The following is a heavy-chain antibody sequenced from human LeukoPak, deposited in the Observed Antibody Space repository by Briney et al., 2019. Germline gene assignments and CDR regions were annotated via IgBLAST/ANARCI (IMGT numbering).Heavy chain of an antibody. D-gene: IGHD5-12*01. V-gene: IGHV3-48*04. CDR2: ISSSGSTI. Sequence: PGGPLKLSCAASGFTFTDSIIHWVRQAPGKGLEWVSYISSSGSTIYYADSVKGRFTISRDNAKNSLYLQMNSLRAEDTAVYYCAREFRLSGYDRPTYGMDVWGQGTTVTVSS. CDR1: GFTFTDSI. CDR3: AREFRLSGYDRPTYGMDV. J-gene: IGHJ6*02.